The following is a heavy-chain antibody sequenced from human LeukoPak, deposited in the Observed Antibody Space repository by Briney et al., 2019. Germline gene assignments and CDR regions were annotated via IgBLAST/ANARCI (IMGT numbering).Heavy chain of an antibody. J-gene: IGHJ4*02. CDR1: GFTFSSYA. CDR3: AKDQGFGYAEVDY. Sequence: GGSLRLSCAASGFTFSSYAMSWVRQAPGKGLEWVSIISGSGGSTDYADSVKGRFTISRDNSRNTLYLQMNSLRAEDTAVYYCAKDQGFGYAEVDYWGQGTLVTVSS. D-gene: IGHD5-12*01. V-gene: IGHV3-23*01. CDR2: ISGSGGST.